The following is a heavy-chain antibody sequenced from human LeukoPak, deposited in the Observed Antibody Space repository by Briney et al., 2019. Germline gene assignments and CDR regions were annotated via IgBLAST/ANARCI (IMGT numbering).Heavy chain of an antibody. D-gene: IGHD3-22*01. CDR1: GGPFSGYY. CDR2: INHSGST. CDR3: ARGNPYYYDSSGYYYLTY. Sequence: SETLSLTCAVYGGPFSGYYWSWIRQPPGKGLEWIGEINHSGSTNYNPSLKSRVTISVDTSKNQFSLKLSSVTAADTAVYYCARGNPYYYDSSGYYYLTYWGQGTLVTVSS. J-gene: IGHJ4*02. V-gene: IGHV4-34*01.